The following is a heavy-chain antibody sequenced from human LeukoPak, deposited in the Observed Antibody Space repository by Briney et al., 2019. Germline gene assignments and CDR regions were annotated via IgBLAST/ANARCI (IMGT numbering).Heavy chain of an antibody. CDR2: IRTKPNTYAT. V-gene: IGHV3-73*01. CDR1: GFTFSDST. D-gene: IGHD2/OR15-2a*01. CDR3: TRHTERNSD. Sequence: GGSLRLSCAASGFTFSDSTIHWVRQASGKGLEWVGRIRTKPNTYATAYAASVKGRFTISRDDSKNTAYLQMNSLKTDDTAVYYCTRHTERNSDWGQGTLVTVSS. J-gene: IGHJ4*02.